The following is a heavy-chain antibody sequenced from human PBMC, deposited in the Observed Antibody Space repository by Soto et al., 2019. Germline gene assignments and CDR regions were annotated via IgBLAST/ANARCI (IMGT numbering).Heavy chain of an antibody. Sequence: PSETLSLTCAVSGGSISSGDYYWSWIRQPPGKGLEWFGYIYNSGSSYYNPSLKSRVTISVDTSKNQFSLKLSSVTAADTAVYYCARGPSYCISTSCFYYYYYGMDVWGQGTTVTVSS. CDR2: IYNSGSS. V-gene: IGHV4-30-4*01. CDR3: ARGPSYCISTSCFYYYYYGMDV. CDR1: GGSISSGDYY. D-gene: IGHD2-2*01. J-gene: IGHJ6*02.